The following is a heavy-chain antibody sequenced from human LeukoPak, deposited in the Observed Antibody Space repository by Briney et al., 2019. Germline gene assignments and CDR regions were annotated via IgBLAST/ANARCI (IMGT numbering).Heavy chain of an antibody. J-gene: IGHJ4*02. V-gene: IGHV3-74*01. CDR1: GFTFSSYW. CDR2: INSDGSST. Sequence: GGSLRLSCAASGFTFSSYWMHWVRQAPGKGLVWVSRINSDGSSTSYADSVKGRFTISRDNAKNTLYLQMNSLRAEDTALYYCASIPKYMVRGVTFRDYWGQGTLVTVSS. D-gene: IGHD3-10*01. CDR3: ASIPKYMVRGVTFRDY.